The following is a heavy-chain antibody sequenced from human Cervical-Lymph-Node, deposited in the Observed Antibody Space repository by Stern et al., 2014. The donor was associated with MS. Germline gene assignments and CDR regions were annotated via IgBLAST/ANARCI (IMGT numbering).Heavy chain of an antibody. CDR1: GFTFDDYA. J-gene: IGHJ4*02. CDR2: ITWTRVSV. D-gene: IGHD3-3*01. V-gene: IGHV3-9*01. Sequence: EVQLVESGGGLVQPGRSLRLSCAASGFTFDDYAMHWVRQAPGKGLEWVSGITWTRVSVGYAASVKGRFTISRDNAKNSLYLQMNSLRGDDTALYYCAKGSGGSGYYPVALDYWGQGTLVTVSS. CDR3: AKGSGGSGYYPVALDY.